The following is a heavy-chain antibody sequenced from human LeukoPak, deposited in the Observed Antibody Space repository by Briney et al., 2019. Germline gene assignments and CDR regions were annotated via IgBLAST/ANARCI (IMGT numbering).Heavy chain of an antibody. Sequence: GGSLRLSCAASGFTFSSYSMNWVRQAPGKGLEWVSPISSSSSYIYYADSVKGRFTISRDNAKNSLYLQMNSLRAEDTAVYYCASPGYCSSTSCYSGYWGQGTLVTVSS. CDR3: ASPGYCSSTSCYSGY. CDR2: ISSSSSYI. CDR1: GFTFSSYS. V-gene: IGHV3-21*01. J-gene: IGHJ4*02. D-gene: IGHD2-2*03.